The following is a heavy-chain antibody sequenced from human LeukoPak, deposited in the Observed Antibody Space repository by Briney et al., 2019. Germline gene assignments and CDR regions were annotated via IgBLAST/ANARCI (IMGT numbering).Heavy chain of an antibody. Sequence: SETLSLTCTVSGGSIRSRTFYWAWIRQSPGKGLEWIGNIYYSGSTYYKTSLKSRVTISVDTSKNQFSLKLSSVTAADTAVYYCARRWFAYFDYWGQGTLVTVSS. CDR2: IYYSGST. J-gene: IGHJ4*02. V-gene: IGHV4-39*07. CDR3: ARRWFAYFDY. CDR1: GGSIRSRTFY. D-gene: IGHD3-10*01.